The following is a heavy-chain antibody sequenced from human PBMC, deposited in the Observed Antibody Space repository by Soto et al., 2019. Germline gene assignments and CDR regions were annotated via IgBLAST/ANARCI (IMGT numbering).Heavy chain of an antibody. D-gene: IGHD3-22*01. CDR2: IFSSGST. J-gene: IGHJ4*01. Sequence: SETLSLTCTVSVGSINTFYWSWVRQPAGKGLEWIGRIFSSGSTSFNPSLKSRVTISVDTSQNHFSLKLSSVTAADTAVYFCAREDYYDGSGYYYYFDYWGHGTLVTSPQ. V-gene: IGHV4-4*07. CDR3: AREDYYDGSGYYYYFDY. CDR1: VGSINTFY.